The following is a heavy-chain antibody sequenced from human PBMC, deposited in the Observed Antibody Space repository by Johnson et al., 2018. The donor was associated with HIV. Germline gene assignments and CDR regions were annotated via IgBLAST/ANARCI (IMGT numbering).Heavy chain of an antibody. CDR1: GLTFTNAW. CDR2: IKSKADGGTT. Sequence: VQLVESGGGLVKPGGSLRLSCAASGLTFTNAWMSWVRQAPGKGLEWVGRIKSKADGGTTDYAAPVKGRFTISRDDSKNTQYLQMNSLRAEDTAVYYCARASDAFDIWGQGTMVTVSS. V-gene: IGHV3-15*01. CDR3: ARASDAFDI. J-gene: IGHJ3*02.